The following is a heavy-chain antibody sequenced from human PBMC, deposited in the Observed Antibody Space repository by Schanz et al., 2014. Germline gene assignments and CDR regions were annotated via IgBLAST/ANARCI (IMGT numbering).Heavy chain of an antibody. CDR3: AGGRGEVATIFHYYYFYYMDV. CDR1: GGSISSYS. Sequence: QVQLQESGPGLVKPSETLSLTCTVSGGSISSYSWSWIRQPAGKGLEWIGRISTSGSTNYNPSLKSRLTISLDTSKNQLSLKLSSVTAADTAVYYCAGGRGEVATIFHYYYFYYMDVWGKGTTVSVSS. J-gene: IGHJ6*03. D-gene: IGHD5-12*01. V-gene: IGHV4-4*07. CDR2: ISTSGST.